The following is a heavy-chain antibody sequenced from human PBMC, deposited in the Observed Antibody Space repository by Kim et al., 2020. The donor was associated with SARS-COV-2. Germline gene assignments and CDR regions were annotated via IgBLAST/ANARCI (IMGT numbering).Heavy chain of an antibody. CDR2: INHSGST. Sequence: SETLSLTCAVYGGSFSGYYWSWIRQPPGKGLEWIGEINHSGSTNYNPSLKSRVTISVDTSKNQFSLKLSSVTAADTAVYYCARGGWDYDYVWGSYRRYYFDYWGQGTLVTVSS. V-gene: IGHV4-34*01. CDR3: ARGGWDYDYVWGSYRRYYFDY. J-gene: IGHJ4*02. D-gene: IGHD3-16*02. CDR1: GGSFSGYY.